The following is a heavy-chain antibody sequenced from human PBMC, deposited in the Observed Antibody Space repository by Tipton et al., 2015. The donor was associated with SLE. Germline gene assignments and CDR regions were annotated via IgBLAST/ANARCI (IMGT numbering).Heavy chain of an antibody. Sequence: SLRLSCAASGFTFSSYGMNWVRQAPGKGLEWVSYISSSSSTIYYADSVKGRFTISRDNAKNSLYLQMNSLRAEDTAVYYCARGCYDYVWGSYPDYWGQGTLVTVSS. CDR1: GFTFSSYG. CDR2: ISSSSSTI. V-gene: IGHV3-48*01. CDR3: ARGCYDYVWGSYPDY. J-gene: IGHJ4*02. D-gene: IGHD3-16*02.